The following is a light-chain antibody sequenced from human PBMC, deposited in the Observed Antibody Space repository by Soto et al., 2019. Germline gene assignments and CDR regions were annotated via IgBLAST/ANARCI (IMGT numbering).Light chain of an antibody. Sequence: QSALTQPASVSGSPGQSITISCTGTSNDVGRYNLVSWYQQHPDKAPKLVIYEGSKRPSGVSSRFSGSKSGNTASLTISGLQAEDEAEYYCCSYADSNTYVVFGGGTKLTVL. V-gene: IGLV2-23*01. J-gene: IGLJ2*01. CDR2: EGS. CDR3: CSYADSNTYVV. CDR1: SNDVGRYNL.